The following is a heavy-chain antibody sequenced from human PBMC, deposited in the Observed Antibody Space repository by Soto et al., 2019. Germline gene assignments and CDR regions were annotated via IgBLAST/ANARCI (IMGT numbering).Heavy chain of an antibody. CDR2: IYDSVST. J-gene: IGHJ4*02. V-gene: IGHV4-31*03. CDR3: ATRPPGGPYRGVFDY. CDR1: GGSISSGGYY. D-gene: IGHD3-10*01. Sequence: PSETLSLTCTVSGGSISSGGYYWSWIRQHPGKGLQWIGSIYDSVSTYYNSSLKSRVTISVDTSKNQFSLKLRAVTTADTAVYYCATRPPGGPYRGVFDYRSQGTLVTVSS.